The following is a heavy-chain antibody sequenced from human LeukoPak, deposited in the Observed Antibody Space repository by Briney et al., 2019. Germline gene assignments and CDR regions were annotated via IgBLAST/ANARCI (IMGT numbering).Heavy chain of an antibody. V-gene: IGHV3-23*01. Sequence: GGSLRLSCAASGLTFSSYAMSWVRQAPGKGLEWVSAISGSGGSTYYADSVKGRFTISRDNSKNTLYLQMNSLRAEDTAVYYCAELGYCSSTSCYNLGLDYWGQGTLVTVSS. CDR2: ISGSGGST. CDR1: GLTFSSYA. D-gene: IGHD2-2*02. CDR3: AELGYCSSTSCYNLGLDY. J-gene: IGHJ4*02.